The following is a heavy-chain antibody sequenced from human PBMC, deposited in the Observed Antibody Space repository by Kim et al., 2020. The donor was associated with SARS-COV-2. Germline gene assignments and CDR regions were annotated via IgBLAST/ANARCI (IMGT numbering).Heavy chain of an antibody. CDR1: GGSISSSSYY. J-gene: IGHJ6*02. Sequence: SETLSLTCTVSGGSISSSSYYWGWHRQPPGKGLEWIGSIYYSGNSYYTPSRKCPVTISVDTSKNQFSLKLSSVTAADAAVYYCARLIWFGVSMDVWGQGTTVTVSS. CDR2: IYYSGNS. CDR3: ARLIWFGVSMDV. V-gene: IGHV4-39*01. D-gene: IGHD3-10*01.